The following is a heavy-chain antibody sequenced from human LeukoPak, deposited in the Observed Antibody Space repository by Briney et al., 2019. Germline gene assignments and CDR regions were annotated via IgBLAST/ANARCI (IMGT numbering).Heavy chain of an antibody. Sequence: SETLSLTCVVYGGSFSGYDWTWIRQPPGKGLEWIGEINHSGSTNYNPSLKSRVTISVDSSNNQFSLKLSSVTAADTAVYYCAREMVVAAASSGNFDYWGQGTLVTVSS. J-gene: IGHJ4*02. CDR3: AREMVVAAASSGNFDY. CDR2: INHSGST. CDR1: GGSFSGYD. D-gene: IGHD6-13*01. V-gene: IGHV4-34*01.